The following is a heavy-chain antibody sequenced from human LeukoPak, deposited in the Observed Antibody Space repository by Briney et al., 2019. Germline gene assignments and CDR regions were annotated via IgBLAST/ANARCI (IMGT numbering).Heavy chain of an antibody. J-gene: IGHJ6*02. CDR1: GGPISIGDYY. CDR3: ARDHCSGGSCYDYYYYYGMDV. Sequence: SETLSLTCTVSGGPISIGDYYWSWIRQPPGKGLEWIGYIYFSGSTYYNPSLKSRVTISVDTSKNQFSLKLSSVTAADTAVYYCARDHCSGGSCYDYYYYYGMDVWGQGTTVTVSS. D-gene: IGHD2-15*01. CDR2: IYFSGST. V-gene: IGHV4-30-4*01.